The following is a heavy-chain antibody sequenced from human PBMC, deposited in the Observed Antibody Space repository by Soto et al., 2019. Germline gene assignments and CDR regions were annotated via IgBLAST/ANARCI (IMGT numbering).Heavy chain of an antibody. D-gene: IGHD6-19*01. J-gene: IGHJ4*02. CDR3: AKNGQWLATPPEA. CDR2: ITDSGYTA. CDR1: GFSFGTFV. V-gene: IGHV3-23*01. Sequence: EMQLLESGGASVQPGGSLRLSCAASGFSFGTFVMTWFRQAPGGGLEWVASITDSGYTASYAETVEGRFTVSRDNSKNKLHLQMNDLRPKDTATYYCAKNGQWLATPPEAWGQGTLVTVSS.